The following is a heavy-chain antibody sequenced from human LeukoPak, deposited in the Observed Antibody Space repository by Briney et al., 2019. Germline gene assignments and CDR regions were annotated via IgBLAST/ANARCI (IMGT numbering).Heavy chain of an antibody. D-gene: IGHD3-3*01. CDR2: IIPIFGTA. Sequence: ASVKVSCKASGGTFSSYAISWVRQAPGRGLEWMGGIIPIFGTANYAQKFQGRVTITADESTSTAYMELSSLRSEDTAVYYCARGAGKGFLEWLSPFDPWGQGALVTVSS. V-gene: IGHV1-69*13. J-gene: IGHJ5*02. CDR3: ARGAGKGFLEWLSPFDP. CDR1: GGTFSSYA.